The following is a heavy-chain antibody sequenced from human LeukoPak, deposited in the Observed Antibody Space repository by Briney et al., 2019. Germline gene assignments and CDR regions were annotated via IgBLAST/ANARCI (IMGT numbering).Heavy chain of an antibody. D-gene: IGHD5-24*01. Sequence: PGGTLRLSCAASGFTFSNYGLSWVRQAPGKGLEWVSGITGSGGSTYYADSVKGRFTISRDNSKNTLYLQMNSLKTEDTALYYCARQMATILDVILDYGGQGTLVTVSS. CDR3: ARQMATILDVILDY. V-gene: IGHV3-23*01. J-gene: IGHJ4*02. CDR2: ITGSGGST. CDR1: GFTFSNYG.